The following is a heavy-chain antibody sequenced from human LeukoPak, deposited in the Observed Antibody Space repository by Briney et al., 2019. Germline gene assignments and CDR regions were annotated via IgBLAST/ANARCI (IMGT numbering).Heavy chain of an antibody. CDR2: IRYGGSQK. Sequence: GGSLRLSCAAAGFTFSSYGMFWVRQAPGKGREGGGVIRYGGSQKNYADSVKGRFTIARDNSKGNLYLQMNSLRVEDTAVYYCAKGDFWTGVGEFFHPWGQGTLVTVSS. CDR1: GFTFSSYG. J-gene: IGHJ1*01. D-gene: IGHD3/OR15-3a*01. V-gene: IGHV3-30*02. CDR3: AKGDFWTGVGEFFHP.